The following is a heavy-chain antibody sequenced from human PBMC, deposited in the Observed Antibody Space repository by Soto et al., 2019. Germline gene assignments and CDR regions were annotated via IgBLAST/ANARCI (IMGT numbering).Heavy chain of an antibody. CDR1: GFTFSSYG. V-gene: IGHV3-30*18. CDR3: AKDEHSGYDFLFDY. CDR2: ISYDGSNK. J-gene: IGHJ4*02. D-gene: IGHD5-12*01. Sequence: GGSLRLSCAASGFTFSSYGMHWVPQAPGKGLEWVAVISYDGSNKYYADSVKGRFTISRDNSKKTLYLQMNSLRAEDTAVYYCAKDEHSGYDFLFDYWGQGTLVTVSS.